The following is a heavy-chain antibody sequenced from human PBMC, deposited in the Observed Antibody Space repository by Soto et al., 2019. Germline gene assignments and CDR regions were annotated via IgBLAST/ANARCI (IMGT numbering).Heavy chain of an antibody. D-gene: IGHD4-4*01. V-gene: IGHV3-30-3*01. Sequence: QPGGSLRLSCAASGFTFSSYAMSWVRQAPGKGLEWVAVISYDGSNKYYADSVKGRFTTSRDNSKNTLYLQMNSLRAEDTAVYYCARGAISNSYYYYYYGMDDWGQGATVTVSS. J-gene: IGHJ6*02. CDR1: GFTFSSYA. CDR2: ISYDGSNK. CDR3: ARGAISNSYYYYYYGMDD.